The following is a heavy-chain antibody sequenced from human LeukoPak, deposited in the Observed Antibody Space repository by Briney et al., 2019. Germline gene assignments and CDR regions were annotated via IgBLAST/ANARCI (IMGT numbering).Heavy chain of an antibody. Sequence: SETLSLTCTVSGDSITTYYWSWIRQPPGKGRWWIGYIFQSGTTKYNPSLKSRVTILSDVSKNQFSLNLTSVTAADTAVYYCARDSWGRFDYWGQGTLVAVSS. V-gene: IGHV4-59*13. D-gene: IGHD7-27*01. CDR1: GDSITTYY. J-gene: IGHJ4*02. CDR3: ARDSWGRFDY. CDR2: IFQSGTT.